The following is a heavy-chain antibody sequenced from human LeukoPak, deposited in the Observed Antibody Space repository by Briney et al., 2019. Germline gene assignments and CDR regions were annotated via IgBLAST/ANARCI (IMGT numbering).Heavy chain of an antibody. CDR3: ARHLTGGTPFAN. CDR1: GGSISSYY. CDR2: IYYSGST. D-gene: IGHD4-11*01. V-gene: IGHV4-59*08. Sequence: SETLSLTCTVSGGSISSYYWSWIRQPPGKGLEWIGYIYYSGSTNYNPSLKSRVTISVDTSKNQFSLKLSSVTAADTAVYYCARHLTGGTPFANWGQEPRVPVSS. J-gene: IGHJ4*02.